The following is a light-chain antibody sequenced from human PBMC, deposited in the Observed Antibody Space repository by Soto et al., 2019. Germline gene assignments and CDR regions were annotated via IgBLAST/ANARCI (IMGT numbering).Light chain of an antibody. V-gene: IGLV6-57*04. CDR3: SSYAGGNNLVV. CDR1: SGSIASNY. CDR2: EDN. Sequence: NFMLTQPHSVSESPGKTVTISCTRSSGSIASNYVQWYHQRPGSAPTIVMYEDNQRPSGVPDRFSGSKSGNTASLTVSGLQAEDEADYFCSSYAGGNNLVVFGGGTKLTVL. J-gene: IGLJ2*01.